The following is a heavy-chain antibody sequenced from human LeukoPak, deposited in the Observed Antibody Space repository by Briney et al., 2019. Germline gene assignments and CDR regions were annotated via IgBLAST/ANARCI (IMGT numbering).Heavy chain of an antibody. CDR2: ISWNSGSI. D-gene: IGHD3-22*01. J-gene: IGHJ4*02. CDR1: GFTFDDYA. Sequence: GGPLRLSCAASGFTFDDYAMHWVRQAPGKGLEWVSGISWNSGSIGYADSVKGRFTISRDNAKNSLYLQMNSLRAEDTALYYCAKGKYYYDSSGYYHFDYWGQGTLVTVSS. CDR3: AKGKYYYDSSGYYHFDY. V-gene: IGHV3-9*01.